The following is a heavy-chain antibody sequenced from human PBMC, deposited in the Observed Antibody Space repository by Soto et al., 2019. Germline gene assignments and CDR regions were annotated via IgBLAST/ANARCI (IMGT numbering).Heavy chain of an antibody. V-gene: IGHV4-34*12. CDR3: ARQRPTDGRWEFANNYGMDV. J-gene: IGHJ6*02. CDR2: IIHSEST. D-gene: IGHD1-26*01. Sequence: SETLSLTCAVYGGSFSAYYWSWVRQPPGKGLEWIGEIIHSESTKYNPSLKSRVTISVDTSKNQFSLKLSSVTAADTAVYYCARQRPTDGRWEFANNYGMDVWRQGTPVTVSS. CDR1: GGSFSAYY.